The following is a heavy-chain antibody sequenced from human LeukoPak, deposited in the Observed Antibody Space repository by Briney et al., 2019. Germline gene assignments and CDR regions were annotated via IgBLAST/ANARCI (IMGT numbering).Heavy chain of an antibody. CDR2: IYYSGST. J-gene: IGHJ4*02. V-gene: IGHV4-39*07. D-gene: IGHD7-27*01. CDR3: ASTGIPYNYFDY. CDR1: GGSISSSSYY. Sequence: SETLSLTCTVSGGSISSSSYYWGWIRQPPGKGLEWIGSIYYSGSTYYNPSLKSRVTISVDTSKNQFSLKLSSVTAADTAVYYCASTGIPYNYFDYWGQGTLVTVSS.